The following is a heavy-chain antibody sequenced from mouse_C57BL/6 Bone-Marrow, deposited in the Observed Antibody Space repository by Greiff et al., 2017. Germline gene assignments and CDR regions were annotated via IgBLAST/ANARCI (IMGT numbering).Heavy chain of an antibody. J-gene: IGHJ3*01. V-gene: IGHV3-6*01. CDR3: ATQAPFAY. CDR1: GYSITSGYY. CDR2: ISYDGSN. Sequence: ESGPGLVKPSQSLSLTCSVTGYSITSGYYWNWIRQFPGNKLEWMGYISYDGSNNYNPSLKNRISITRDTSKNQFFLKLNSVTTEDTATYYCATQAPFAYWGQGTLVTVSA.